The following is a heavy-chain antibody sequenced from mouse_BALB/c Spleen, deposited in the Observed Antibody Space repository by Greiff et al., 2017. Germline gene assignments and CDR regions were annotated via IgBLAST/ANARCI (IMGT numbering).Heavy chain of an antibody. Sequence: EVKLMESGGGLVQPGGSRKLSCAASGFTFSSFGMHWVRQAPEKGLEWVAYISSGSSTIYYADTVKGRFTISRDNPKNTLFLQMTSLRSEDTAMYYCAREGSCGAIDYWGQGTSVTVSS. CDR2: ISSGSSTI. V-gene: IGHV5-17*02. CDR3: AREGSCGAIDY. J-gene: IGHJ4*01. CDR1: GFTFSSFG.